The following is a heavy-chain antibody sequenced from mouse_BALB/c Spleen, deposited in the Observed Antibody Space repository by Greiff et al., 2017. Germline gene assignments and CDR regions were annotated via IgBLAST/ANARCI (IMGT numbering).Heavy chain of an antibody. J-gene: IGHJ3*01. CDR1: GFTFSSYA. V-gene: IGHV5-6-5*01. CDR2: ISSGGST. Sequence: EVKLMESGGGLVKPGGSLKLSCAASGFTFSSYAMSWVRQTPEKRLEWVASISSGGSTYYPDSVKGRFTISRDNARNILYLQMSSLRSEDTAMYYCAREEGTWTGADWGQGTLVTVSA. CDR3: AREEGTWTGAD.